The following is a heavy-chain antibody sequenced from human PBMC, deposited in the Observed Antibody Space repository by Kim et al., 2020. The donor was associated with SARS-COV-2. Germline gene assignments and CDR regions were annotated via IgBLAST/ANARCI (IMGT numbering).Heavy chain of an antibody. J-gene: IGHJ4*02. CDR1: GYSFTSYW. D-gene: IGHD3-22*01. Sequence: GESLKISCKGSGYSFTSYWIGWVRQMPGKGLEWRGIIYPGDSDTRYSPSFQGQVTISADKSISTAYLQWSSLKASDTAMYYCARSDYYDSSGYYSDYWGQGTLVTVSS. V-gene: IGHV5-51*01. CDR3: ARSDYYDSSGYYSDY. CDR2: IYPGDSDT.